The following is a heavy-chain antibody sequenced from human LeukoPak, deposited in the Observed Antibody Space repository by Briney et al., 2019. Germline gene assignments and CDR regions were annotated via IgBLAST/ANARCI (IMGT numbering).Heavy chain of an antibody. J-gene: IGHJ6*03. Sequence: GGSLRLSCAASGFTFSSYGMHWVRQAPGKGLEWVAFIRYDGSNKYYADSVKGRFTISRDNSKNTLYLQMNSLRAEDTAVYYCAKDSVAGTLPYYYYYMDVWGKGTTVTISS. CDR3: AKDSVAGTLPYYYYYMDV. V-gene: IGHV3-30*02. CDR2: IRYDGSNK. D-gene: IGHD6-19*01. CDR1: GFTFSSYG.